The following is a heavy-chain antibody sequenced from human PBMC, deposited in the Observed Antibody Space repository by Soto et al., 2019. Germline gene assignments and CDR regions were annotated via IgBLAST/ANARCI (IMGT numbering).Heavy chain of an antibody. J-gene: IGHJ3*02. Sequence: LTLTCAVYGGSFSGYYWSWIRQPPGKGLEWIGEINHSGSTNYNPSLKSRVTISVDTSKNQFSLKLSSVTAADTAVYYCARFALRRPKYAFDIWGQGTMVTVSS. V-gene: IGHV4-34*01. CDR1: GGSFSGYY. CDR3: ARFALRRPKYAFDI. D-gene: IGHD3-16*01. CDR2: INHSGST.